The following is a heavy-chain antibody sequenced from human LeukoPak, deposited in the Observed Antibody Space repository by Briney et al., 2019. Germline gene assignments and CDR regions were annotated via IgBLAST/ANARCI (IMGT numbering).Heavy chain of an antibody. CDR1: GFPFSDYA. Sequence: GGSLRLSCAASGFPFSDYAMTWVRQAPGKGLEWVSSISNSGGRTFYTDSVKGRFTISRDNSKITLYLQMNSLRAEDTAVYYCAKSYNGYESKPDYWGQGTLVTVSS. D-gene: IGHD5-12*01. CDR2: ISNSGGRT. J-gene: IGHJ4*02. V-gene: IGHV3-23*01. CDR3: AKSYNGYESKPDY.